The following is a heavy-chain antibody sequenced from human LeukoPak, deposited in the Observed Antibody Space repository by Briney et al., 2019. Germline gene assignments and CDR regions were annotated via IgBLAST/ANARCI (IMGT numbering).Heavy chain of an antibody. CDR3: ATSRGPMVVVALGY. CDR2: INPNSGGT. Sequence: ASVKVSCKASGYTFTGYYMHGVRQAPGQGLEWMGWINPNSGGTNYAQRYQGRVTMTRDTSISTAYMELSMLRSDDTAVYYCATSRGPMVVVALGYWGQGTLVTVSS. V-gene: IGHV1-2*02. D-gene: IGHD2-15*01. CDR1: GYTFTGYY. J-gene: IGHJ4*02.